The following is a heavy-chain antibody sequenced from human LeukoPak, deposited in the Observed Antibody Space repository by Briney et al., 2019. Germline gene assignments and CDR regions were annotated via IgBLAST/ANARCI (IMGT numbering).Heavy chain of an antibody. CDR2: ISCGRDYT. CDR3: AKRRFLESAPYYFDY. V-gene: IGHV3-23*01. D-gene: IGHD3-3*01. Sequence: RGSLRLSCAASGFTFSSYTLSWVRQAPGRGLGWDSTISCGRDYTSYADSIKGRFTMSRDNSKNTLYLQMNGLRVEDSALYYCAKRRFLESAPYYFDYWGQGTLVTVSS. J-gene: IGHJ4*02. CDR1: GFTFSSYT.